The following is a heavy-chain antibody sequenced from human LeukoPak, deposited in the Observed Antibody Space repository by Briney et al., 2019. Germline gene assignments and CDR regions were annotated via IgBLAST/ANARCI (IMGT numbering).Heavy chain of an antibody. Sequence: PGGSLRLSCAASGFTFSSYAMGWVRQAPGKGLEWVSAISGSGGSTYYADSVKGRFTISRDNSKNTLYLQMNSLRAEDTAVYYCATHTRIVGAPRGFDYWGQGTLVTVSS. CDR3: ATHTRIVGAPRGFDY. D-gene: IGHD1-26*01. V-gene: IGHV3-23*01. CDR2: ISGSGGST. CDR1: GFTFSSYA. J-gene: IGHJ4*02.